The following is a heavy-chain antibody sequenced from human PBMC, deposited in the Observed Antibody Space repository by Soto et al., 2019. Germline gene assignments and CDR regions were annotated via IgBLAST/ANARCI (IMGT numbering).Heavy chain of an antibody. CDR2: IIPIFGTA. CDR1: GGTFSSYA. J-gene: IGHJ4*02. Sequence: SVKVSCKASGGTFSSYATSWVRQAPGQGLEWMGGIIPIFGTANYAQKFQGRVTITADESTSTAYMELSSLRSEDTAVYYCATANYDYGGNYGAHDYWGQGTLVTVSS. CDR3: ATANYDYGGNYGAHDY. D-gene: IGHD4-17*01. V-gene: IGHV1-69*13.